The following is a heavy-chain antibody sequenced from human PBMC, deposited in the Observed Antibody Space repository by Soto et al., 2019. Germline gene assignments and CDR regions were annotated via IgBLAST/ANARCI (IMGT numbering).Heavy chain of an antibody. Sequence: QVHLQQWGAGLLKPSETLSLTCAVSGGSFSGYFWSWIRQSPGKGLEWIGENNHRGTTNYNPSLESRVTISTETSKNQFSLKRRSVTAADTAVYYCARRSPAFCSASTCYGHFEFWGQGTLATVSS. V-gene: IGHV4-34*01. CDR3: ARRSPAFCSASTCYGHFEF. CDR1: GGSFSGYF. J-gene: IGHJ4*02. D-gene: IGHD2-2*01. CDR2: NNHRGTT.